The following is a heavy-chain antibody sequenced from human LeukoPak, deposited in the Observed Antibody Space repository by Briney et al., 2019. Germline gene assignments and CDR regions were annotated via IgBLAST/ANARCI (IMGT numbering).Heavy chain of an antibody. D-gene: IGHD3-3*01. CDR3: ARDGDRYYDFWSGHGDAFDI. CDR1: GGTFSSYA. CDR2: IIPIFGTA. Sequence: ASVRVSCKASGGTFSSYAISWVRQAPGQGLEWMGGIIPIFGTANYAQKFQGRVTITTDESTSTAYMEPSSLRSEDTAVYYCARDGDRYYDFWSGHGDAFDIWGQGTMVTVSS. V-gene: IGHV1-69*05. J-gene: IGHJ3*02.